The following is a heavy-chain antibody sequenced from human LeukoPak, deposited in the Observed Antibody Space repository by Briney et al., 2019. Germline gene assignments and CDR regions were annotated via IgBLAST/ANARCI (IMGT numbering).Heavy chain of an antibody. CDR2: ISSSSSYI. J-gene: IGHJ5*02. Sequence: GGSLRLSCAASGFTFSSYSMNWVRQAPGKGLEWVSSISSSSSYIYYADSVKGRFTISRDNAKNSLYLQMNSLRAEDTAVYSCARTRDGYNTNWFDPWGQGTLVTVSS. CDR1: GFTFSSYS. V-gene: IGHV3-21*01. D-gene: IGHD5-24*01. CDR3: ARTRDGYNTNWFDP.